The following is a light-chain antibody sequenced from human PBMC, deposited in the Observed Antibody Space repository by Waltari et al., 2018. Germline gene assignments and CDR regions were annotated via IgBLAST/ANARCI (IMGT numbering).Light chain of an antibody. CDR3: MQALQTPWT. V-gene: IGKV2-28*01. J-gene: IGKJ1*01. Sequence: DVVMTQSPLSLLVTPGEPASITCRSSQSLLHSNGYNYLVWYVQRPGQSPQLLIYLGFNRASGVPDRFSGSGSGTDCARKISRVEAEDVGVYYCMQALQTPWTFGQGTKVEIK. CDR1: QSLLHSNGYNY. CDR2: LGF.